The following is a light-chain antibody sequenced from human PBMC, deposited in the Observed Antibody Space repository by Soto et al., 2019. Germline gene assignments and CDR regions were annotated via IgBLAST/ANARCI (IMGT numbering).Light chain of an antibody. J-gene: IGLJ1*01. Sequence: QSALTQPASVSGSPGQSITISCTGTSSDIGRYNYVSWYQQYPGKAPKFMIYDVSNRPSGVSNRFSGSKSGNTASLTISRLQAEDEADYYCSSYISSSTYVFGTGTKVTVL. CDR2: DVS. CDR1: SSDIGRYNY. V-gene: IGLV2-14*01. CDR3: SSYISSSTYV.